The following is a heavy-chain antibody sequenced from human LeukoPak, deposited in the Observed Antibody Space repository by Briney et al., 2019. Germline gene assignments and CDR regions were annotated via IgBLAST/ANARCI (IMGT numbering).Heavy chain of an antibody. CDR2: INPKSGDT. J-gene: IGHJ4*02. CDR3: ARGWTGDDSSGYYYRRYFDY. V-gene: IGHV1-2*02. Sequence: GASVKVSCKASGYMFIDYFIQWLRQAPGQGLEWIGWINPKSGDTNYAQKFQGRVTMTRDTSISTAYMELSRLRSDDTAVYYCARGWTGDDSSGYYYRRYFDYWGQGTLVTVSS. D-gene: IGHD3-22*01. CDR1: GYMFIDYF.